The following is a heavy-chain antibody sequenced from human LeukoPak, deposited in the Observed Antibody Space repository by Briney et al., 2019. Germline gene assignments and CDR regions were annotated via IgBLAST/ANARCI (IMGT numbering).Heavy chain of an antibody. Sequence: GGSLRLSCAASGFTFSSYGMHWVRQAPGKGLEWVAVISYDGSNKYYADSVKGRFTISRDNSKNTLYLQMNSLRAEDTAVYYCAKDLWDGSGSYYPPFYGMDVWGQGTTVTVSS. V-gene: IGHV3-30*18. J-gene: IGHJ6*02. D-gene: IGHD3-10*01. CDR3: AKDLWDGSGSYYPPFYGMDV. CDR1: GFTFSSYG. CDR2: ISYDGSNK.